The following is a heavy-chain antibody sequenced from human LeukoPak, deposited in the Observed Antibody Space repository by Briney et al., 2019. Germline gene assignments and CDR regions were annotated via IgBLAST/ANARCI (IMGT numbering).Heavy chain of an antibody. D-gene: IGHD3-22*01. V-gene: IGHV1-46*01. CDR3: ARDHFDSSGYYYLRGYFEH. CDR2: IKPSGGGT. CDR1: GYTFTNYY. J-gene: IGHJ1*01. Sequence: GASVKVSCKASGYTFTNYYVHWVRQAPGQGLEWMGIIKPSGGGTSYALKFQGRVTMTRDTSTSTAYMELSSLRSEDTAVYYCARDHFDSSGYYYLRGYFEHWGQGTLVTVSS.